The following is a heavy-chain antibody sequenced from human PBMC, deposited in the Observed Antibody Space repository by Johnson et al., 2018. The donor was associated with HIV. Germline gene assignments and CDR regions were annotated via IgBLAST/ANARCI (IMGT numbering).Heavy chain of an antibody. V-gene: IGHV3-53*01. CDR1: GFTVSSNY. CDR3: AKGRMGASGSYNV. CDR2: IYSGGST. D-gene: IGHD1-26*01. Sequence: VQLVESGGTLVKPGGSLRLSCAASGFTVSSNYMSWVRQAPGKGLEWVSVIYSGGSTYYADSVKGRFTISRDNSKNTLYLQMNSLRAEDTAVYYCAKGRMGASGSYNVWGQGTMVTVSS. J-gene: IGHJ3*01.